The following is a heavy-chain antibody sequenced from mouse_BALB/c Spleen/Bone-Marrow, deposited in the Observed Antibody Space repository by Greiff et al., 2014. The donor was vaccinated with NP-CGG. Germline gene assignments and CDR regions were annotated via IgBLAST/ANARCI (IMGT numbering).Heavy chain of an antibody. V-gene: IGHV1-7*01. CDR1: GYTFTSYW. CDR3: ARSATMIFAY. J-gene: IGHJ3*01. Sequence: LQQSGAELAKPGASVKMSCKASGYTFTSYWMHWVKQRPGQGLEWIGYINPSTGYTEYNQKFKDKATLTADKSSSTAYMQRSSRTSEYSAVYYCARSATMIFAYWGQGTLVTVSA. CDR2: INPSTGYT. D-gene: IGHD2-4*01.